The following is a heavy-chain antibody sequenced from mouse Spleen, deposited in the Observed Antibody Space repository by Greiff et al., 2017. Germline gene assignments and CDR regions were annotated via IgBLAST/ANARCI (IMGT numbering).Heavy chain of an antibody. CDR3: ARHRYDDGYAMDY. Sequence: DVKLVESGGDLVKPGGSLKLSCAASGFTFSSYGMSWVRQTPDKRLEWVATISSGGSYTYYPDSVKGRFTISRDNAKNTLYLQMSSLKSEDTAMYYCARHRYDDGYAMDYWGQGTSVTVSS. CDR1: GFTFSSYG. CDR2: ISSGGSYT. J-gene: IGHJ4*01. D-gene: IGHD2-14*01. V-gene: IGHV5-6*02.